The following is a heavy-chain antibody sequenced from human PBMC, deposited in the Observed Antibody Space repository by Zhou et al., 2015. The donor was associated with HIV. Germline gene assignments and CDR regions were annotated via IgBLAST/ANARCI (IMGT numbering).Heavy chain of an antibody. CDR3: ARDDEGAFDI. V-gene: IGHV1-18*04. CDR1: GYTFTNFF. J-gene: IGHJ3*02. CDR2: LDPYSGDT. Sequence: QVQLVQSGTEVKKTGASVRVSCKSAGYTFTNFFIHWVRQAPGQGLEWMGCLDPYSGDTDSAQKFQGEVTMTTDTSTSTAYMELRSLRSDDTAVYYCARDDEGAFDIWGQGTMVTVSS.